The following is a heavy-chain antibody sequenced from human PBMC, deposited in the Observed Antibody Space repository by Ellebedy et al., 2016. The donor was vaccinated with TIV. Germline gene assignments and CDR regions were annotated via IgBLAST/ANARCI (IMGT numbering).Heavy chain of an antibody. CDR2: MFMSGRT. J-gene: IGHJ4*02. CDR3: VRETLGDWNWEC. CDR1: GFTVGTNY. D-gene: IGHD1-7*01. Sequence: GGSLRLSCAVSGFTVGTNYMSWVRQAPGKGLECVSVMFMSGRTHYADSVKGRFTISRDNAKNSLYLQMSSLRVEDTAMYYCVRETLGDWNWECWGQGTLVTVSS. V-gene: IGHV3-66*03.